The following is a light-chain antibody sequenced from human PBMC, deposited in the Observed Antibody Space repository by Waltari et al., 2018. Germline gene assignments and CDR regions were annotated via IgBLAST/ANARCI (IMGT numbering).Light chain of an antibody. V-gene: IGKV1-5*01. CDR2: DAS. J-gene: IGKJ4*01. CDR3: QQSHSAPLA. CDR1: QSISSW. Sequence: DIQMTQSPSTLSASVGDRVTITCRASQSISSWLAWYQQKPGKAPKLLIYDASSLESGVPSRFSGSGSGTEFTLTISSLQAEDVAVYYCQQSHSAPLAFGGGTRLEI.